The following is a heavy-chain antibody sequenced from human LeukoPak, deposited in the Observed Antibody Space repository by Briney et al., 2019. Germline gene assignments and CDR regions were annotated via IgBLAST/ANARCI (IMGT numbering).Heavy chain of an antibody. Sequence: ASVKVSCTASGYIFSSYGINWVRQAPGQGLEWMGWISGYNGNTNYARKFQGRVTMTTDTSTNTAYMELRSLRSDDTAVYYCARLDLSSSFKSYYYYGMDVWGQGTTVTVSS. CDR3: ARLDLSSSFKSYYYYGMDV. V-gene: IGHV1-18*01. J-gene: IGHJ6*02. CDR1: GYIFSSYG. D-gene: IGHD6-6*01. CDR2: ISGYNGNT.